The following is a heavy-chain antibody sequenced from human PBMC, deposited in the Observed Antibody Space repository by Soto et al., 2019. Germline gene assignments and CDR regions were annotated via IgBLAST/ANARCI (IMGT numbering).Heavy chain of an antibody. J-gene: IGHJ4*03. Sequence: SLTCSVSGGPLRQYGHFWTWIRQRPGSGLEWIGYTYHTGVTYYSPSLQSRISISVDTSKNQFSLTLNSVTAADTAVYYCVTDRGGPPLNRLHSWGDGTMATVYS. CDR2: TYHTGVT. V-gene: IGHV4-31*03. D-gene: IGHD3-16*01. CDR1: GGPLRQYGHF. CDR3: VTDRGGPPLNRLHS.